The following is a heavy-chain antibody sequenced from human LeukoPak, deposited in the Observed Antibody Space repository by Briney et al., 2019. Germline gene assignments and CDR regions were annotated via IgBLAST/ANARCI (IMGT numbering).Heavy chain of an antibody. J-gene: IGHJ4*02. Sequence: GGSLRLSCAASGFTFDGYAMHWVRQAPGKGLEWVSGISWNSGSIGYADSVKGRFTISRDNAKNSLYLQMNSLRAEDTALYYCATNTVFNWGQGTLVTVSS. V-gene: IGHV3-9*01. CDR2: ISWNSGSI. D-gene: IGHD3-10*01. CDR1: GFTFDGYA. CDR3: ATNTVFN.